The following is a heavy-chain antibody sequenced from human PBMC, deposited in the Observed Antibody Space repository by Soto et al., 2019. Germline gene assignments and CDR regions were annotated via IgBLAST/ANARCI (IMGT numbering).Heavy chain of an antibody. Sequence: GGSLRLSCAASGFTFSSYGMHWVRQAPGKGLEWVAVISYDGSNKYYADSVKGRFTISRDNSKNTLYLQMNSLRAEDTAVYYCAKSTTKLHSSSWYRLGYYFDYWGQGTLVTVSS. CDR1: GFTFSSYG. CDR3: AKSTTKLHSSSWYRLGYYFDY. CDR2: ISYDGSNK. J-gene: IGHJ4*02. V-gene: IGHV3-30*18. D-gene: IGHD6-13*01.